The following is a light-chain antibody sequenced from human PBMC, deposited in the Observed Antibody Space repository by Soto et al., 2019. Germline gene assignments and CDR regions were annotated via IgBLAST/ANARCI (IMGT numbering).Light chain of an antibody. CDR1: QGISSY. J-gene: IGKJ1*01. V-gene: IGKV1-8*01. CDR2: AAS. Sequence: AIRMTQSPSSFSASTGDRVTITCRASQGISSYLAWYQQKPGKAPKLLIYAASTLQSGVPSRFSGSGSGTDFTRTISCLEAEDFATYYCQQYYSYRHPFGEGTKVEIK. CDR3: QQYYSYRHP.